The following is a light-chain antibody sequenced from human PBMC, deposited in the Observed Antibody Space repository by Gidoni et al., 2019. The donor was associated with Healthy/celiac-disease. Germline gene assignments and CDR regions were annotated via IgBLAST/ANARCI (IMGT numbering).Light chain of an antibody. Sequence: DIQMTQSPSSCSASVGDSVTITCRASQSISSYLNWDQQKPGKAPKLLIYAASSLQSGVPSRFSGSGSGTDFTLTISSLQPEDFATYYCQQSYSTPPVTFGQGTRLEIK. V-gene: IGKV1-39*01. CDR2: AAS. J-gene: IGKJ5*01. CDR3: QQSYSTPPVT. CDR1: QSISSY.